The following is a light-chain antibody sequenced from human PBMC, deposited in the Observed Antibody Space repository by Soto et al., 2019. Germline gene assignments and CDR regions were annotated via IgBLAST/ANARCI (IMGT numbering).Light chain of an antibody. Sequence: HCALTQPASVSGSPLQSITISCTGTSSDVGGYNYVSWHQQHPGKAPKLMIYDVSNRPSGVSNRFSGSKSGNTASLTISGLQAEDEADYYCSSYTSSISYVFGTGTKVTVL. CDR3: SSYTSSISYV. J-gene: IGLJ1*01. CDR2: DVS. CDR1: SSDVGGYNY. V-gene: IGLV2-14*01.